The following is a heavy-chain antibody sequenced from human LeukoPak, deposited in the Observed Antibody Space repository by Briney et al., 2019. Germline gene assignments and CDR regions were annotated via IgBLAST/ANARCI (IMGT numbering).Heavy chain of an antibody. D-gene: IGHD5-18*01. J-gene: IGHJ4*02. CDR2: INPNSGGT. CDR3: ARGEPLQEHVDTAMARDY. V-gene: IGHV1-2*02. CDR1: GYTFTGYY. Sequence: GASVKVSCKASGYTFTGYYMHWVRQAPGQGLEWMGWINPNSGGTNYAQKFQGRVTMTRDTSISTAYMELSRLRSDDTAVYYCARGEPLQEHVDTAMARDYWGQGTLVTVSS.